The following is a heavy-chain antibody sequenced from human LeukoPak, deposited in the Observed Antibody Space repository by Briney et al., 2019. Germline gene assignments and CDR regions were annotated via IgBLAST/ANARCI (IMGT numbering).Heavy chain of an antibody. J-gene: IGHJ6*03. CDR1: GFTFSSYW. D-gene: IGHD1-7*01. Sequence: GGSLRLSCAASGFTFSSYWMSWVRQAPGKGLEWVANIKQDGSEKYYVDSVKGRFTISRDNAKNSLYLQMNSLRAEDTAVYYCARDHPRDNWNYVYYMDVWGKGTTVTVSS. CDR2: IKQDGSEK. CDR3: ARDHPRDNWNYVYYMDV. V-gene: IGHV3-7*01.